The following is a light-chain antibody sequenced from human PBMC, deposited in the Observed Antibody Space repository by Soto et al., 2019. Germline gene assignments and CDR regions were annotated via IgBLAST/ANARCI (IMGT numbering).Light chain of an antibody. V-gene: IGKV3-15*01. CDR2: DTS. CDR1: QSLSSN. J-gene: IGKJ4*01. CDR3: QQYNHWPRMLS. Sequence: EIVLTQSPATLYVSPGERATLSCRASQSLSSNVAWYQQRPRQAPRLLIFDTSSRASDVPARFSDGGSGTEFTLTIASLQSEDFAIYYCQQYNHWPRMLSFGGGTKVELK.